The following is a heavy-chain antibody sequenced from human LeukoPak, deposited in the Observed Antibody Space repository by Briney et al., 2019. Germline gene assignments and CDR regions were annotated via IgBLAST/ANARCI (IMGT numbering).Heavy chain of an antibody. V-gene: IGHV3-20*04. J-gene: IGHJ6*03. CDR3: ARDQYGSGDGYYMDV. CDR2: INWNGGST. D-gene: IGHD3-10*01. Sequence: GGSLRLSCAASGFSFDDYTMTWVRQVPGKGLEWVSNINWNGGSTDYGDSVKGRFTISRDNAKNSLYLQMNSLRAEGTAVYYCARDQYGSGDGYYMDVWGIGTTVTVSS. CDR1: GFSFDDYT.